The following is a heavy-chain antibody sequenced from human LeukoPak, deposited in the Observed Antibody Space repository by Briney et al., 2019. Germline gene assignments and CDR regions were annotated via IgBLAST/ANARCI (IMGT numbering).Heavy chain of an antibody. CDR3: ARASGPTMIVLEGWFDP. D-gene: IGHD3-22*01. J-gene: IGHJ5*02. CDR2: IYYSGST. V-gene: IGHV4-31*03. Sequence: PSETLSLTCTVSGGSISSGGYYWSWIRQHPGKGLEWIGYIYYSGSTYYNPSLKSRVTISVDTSKNQFSLKLSSVTAADTAVYYCARASGPTMIVLEGWFDPWGQGTLVTVSS. CDR1: GGSISSGGYY.